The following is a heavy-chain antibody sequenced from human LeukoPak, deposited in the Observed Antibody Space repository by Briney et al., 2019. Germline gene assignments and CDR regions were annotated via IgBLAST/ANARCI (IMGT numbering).Heavy chain of an antibody. V-gene: IGHV3-30-3*01. CDR2: ISYDGSNK. J-gene: IGHJ4*02. D-gene: IGHD5-12*01. CDR3: ARDKYIGMVDY. CDR1: GFTFSSYA. Sequence: GGSLRLSCAASGFTFSSYAMHWVRQAPGKGLEWVAVISYDGSNKYYADSVKGRFTISRDNSKNTLYLQMNSLRAEDTAVYYCARDKYIGMVDYWGQGTLVTVSS.